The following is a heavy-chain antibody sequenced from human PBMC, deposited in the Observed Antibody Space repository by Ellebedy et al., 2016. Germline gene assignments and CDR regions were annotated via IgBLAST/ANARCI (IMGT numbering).Heavy chain of an antibody. CDR2: ISWNSAAI. J-gene: IGHJ4*02. CDR1: GFTFDDYA. D-gene: IGHD3-10*01. CDR3: AKGTMDYLHH. Sequence: SLKISCATSGFTFDDYALHWARQVPGKGLEWVSGISWNSAAIGYGEAVKGRFTISRDSAKDYLYLQMNSLRVEDTALYFCAKGTMDYLHHWGQGTLVTGSS. V-gene: IGHV3-9*01.